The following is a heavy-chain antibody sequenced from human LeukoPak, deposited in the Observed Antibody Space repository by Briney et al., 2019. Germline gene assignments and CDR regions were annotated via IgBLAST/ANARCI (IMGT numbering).Heavy chain of an antibody. J-gene: IGHJ4*02. Sequence: SETLSLTCTVSGGFISSYYWSWIRQPPGKGLEWVGYIYYSGSTNYNPSLKSRVTISVDTSKNQLSLKLSSVTAADTAVYYCARGSSRPNVWGQGTLVTVSS. V-gene: IGHV4-59*01. CDR2: IYYSGST. D-gene: IGHD6-6*01. CDR3: ARGSSRPNV. CDR1: GGFISSYY.